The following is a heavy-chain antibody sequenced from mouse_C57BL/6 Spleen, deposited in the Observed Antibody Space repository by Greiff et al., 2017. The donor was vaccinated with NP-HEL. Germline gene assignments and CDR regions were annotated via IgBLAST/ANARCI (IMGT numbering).Heavy chain of an antibody. CDR1: GYTFTDHT. Sequence: VKLQESDAELVKPGASVKISCKVSGYTFTDHTIHWMKQRPEQGLEWIGYIYPRDGSTKYNEKFKGKATLTADKSSSTAYMQLNSLTSEDSAVYFGARRHYGSSYWYFDVWGTGTTVTVSS. J-gene: IGHJ1*03. D-gene: IGHD1-1*01. V-gene: IGHV1-78*01. CDR3: ARRHYGSSYWYFDV. CDR2: IYPRDGST.